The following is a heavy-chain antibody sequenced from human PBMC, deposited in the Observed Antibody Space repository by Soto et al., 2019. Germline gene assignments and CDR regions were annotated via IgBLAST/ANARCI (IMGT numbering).Heavy chain of an antibody. J-gene: IGHJ6*02. CDR1: GGTFSSYA. CDR2: IIPIFGTA. V-gene: IGHV1-69*13. CDR3: AVYYDILTGYPRHYYYGMDV. Sequence: SVKVSCKASGGTFSSYAISWVLQAPGQGLEWMGGIIPIFGTANYAQKFQGRVTITADESTSTAYMELSSLRSEDTAVYYCAVYYDILTGYPRHYYYGMDVWGQGTKVTVSS. D-gene: IGHD3-9*01.